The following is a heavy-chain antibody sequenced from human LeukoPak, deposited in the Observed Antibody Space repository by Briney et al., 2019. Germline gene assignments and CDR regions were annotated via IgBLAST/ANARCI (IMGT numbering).Heavy chain of an antibody. J-gene: IGHJ6*02. CDR2: ISAGGAT. Sequence: GGSLRLSCAASGFTFGSQVMRWVRQAPGKGLEWVSTISAGGATFYADSVKGRFTISRDNSKNTLYLQMNSLRAEDTAVYYCARVGSYCSGGSCSDYYYYGMDVWGRGTTVTVSS. D-gene: IGHD2-15*01. CDR3: ARVGSYCSGGSCSDYYYYGMDV. CDR1: GFTFGSQV. V-gene: IGHV3-66*02.